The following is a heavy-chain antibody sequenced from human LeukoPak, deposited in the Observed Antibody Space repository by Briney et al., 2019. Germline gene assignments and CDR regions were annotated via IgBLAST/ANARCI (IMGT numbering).Heavy chain of an antibody. CDR3: ASRLYCSNTRCRNFPFAY. CDR2: INPNSGGT. D-gene: IGHD2-2*01. CDR1: GYTFTGYY. J-gene: IGHJ4*02. V-gene: IGHV1-2*06. Sequence: ASVKVSCKASGYTFTGYYTHWVRQAPGQGLEWMGRINPNSGGTNYAQKFQGRVTMTRDTSISTAYMELSRLRSEDTAIYYCASRLYCSNTRCRNFPFAYWGQGTLVTVSS.